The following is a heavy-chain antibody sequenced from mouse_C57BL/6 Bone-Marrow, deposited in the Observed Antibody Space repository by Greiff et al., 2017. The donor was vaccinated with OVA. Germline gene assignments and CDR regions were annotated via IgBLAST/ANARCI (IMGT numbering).Heavy chain of an antibody. D-gene: IGHD1-1*01. CDR3: EKLGFSGSSYWYFDV. CDR1: GYTFTSYW. J-gene: IGHJ1*03. Sequence: QVQLQQPGAELVKPGASVKLSCKASGYTFTSYWMHWVKQRPGQGLEWIGMIHPNSGSTNYNEKFKSKATLTVDKSSSTAYMQLSSLTSEDSAVFYCEKLGFSGSSYWYFDVWGTGTTVTVSS. V-gene: IGHV1-64*01. CDR2: IHPNSGST.